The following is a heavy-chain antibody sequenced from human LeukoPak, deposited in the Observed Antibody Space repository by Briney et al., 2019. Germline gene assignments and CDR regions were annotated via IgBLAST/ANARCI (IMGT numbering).Heavy chain of an antibody. CDR1: VGSISSHY. CDR3: ARMEYYGSGSYYFLDY. D-gene: IGHD3-10*01. Sequence: TSETLSLTCTVSVGSISSHYWTWIRQPPAKGLEWIGYIYYSGSTNYNPSLKSRVTISVDTSNHQFSLRLRSVTAADTAVYYCARMEYYGSGSYYFLDYWGQGILVTVSS. CDR2: IYYSGST. J-gene: IGHJ4*02. V-gene: IGHV4-59*08.